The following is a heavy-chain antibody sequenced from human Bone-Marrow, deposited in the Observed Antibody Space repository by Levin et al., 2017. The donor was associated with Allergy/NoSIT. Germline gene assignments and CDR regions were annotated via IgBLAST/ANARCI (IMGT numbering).Heavy chain of an antibody. D-gene: IGHD6-13*01. J-gene: IGHJ4*02. V-gene: IGHV3-23*01. CDR2: ISGSGGNP. CDR1: GFTFSTYA. Sequence: GGSLRLSCAASGFTFSTYAMSWVRQAPGKGLEWVSVISGSGGNPYYAGSVKGRFTISRDNSRNTLYLQMNSLRADDAAVYYCAKGPHGYSTTWYGDYWGQGSLVTVSS. CDR3: AKGPHGYSTTWYGDY.